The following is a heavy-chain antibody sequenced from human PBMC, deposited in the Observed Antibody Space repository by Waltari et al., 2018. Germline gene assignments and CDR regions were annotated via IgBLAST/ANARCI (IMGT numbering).Heavy chain of an antibody. CDR3: ARAVRDQLLSDP. CDR1: GYSFTTYV. D-gene: IGHD2-2*01. Sequence: QVQLVQSGPEVKKPGASVRVSCRASGYSFTTYVITWLRLAPVRGLEWLGRRAAVARRGWIGWIDQNRGKHRDAKKFQGRGHRTGDPSMTTASRKLSDLTIDDTAVYYCARAVRDQLLSDPWGQGTLVAVSS. J-gene: IGHJ5*02. V-gene: IGHV1-8*02. CDR2: IDQNRGKH.